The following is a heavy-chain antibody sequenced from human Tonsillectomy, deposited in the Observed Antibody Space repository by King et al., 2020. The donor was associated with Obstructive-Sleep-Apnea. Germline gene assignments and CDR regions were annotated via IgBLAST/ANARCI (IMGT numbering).Heavy chain of an antibody. D-gene: IGHD3-3*01. CDR3: ARDVDYDFWSGYFTNTGYYYYGMDV. CDR2: ISYDGSNK. Sequence: VQLVESGGGVVQPGRSLRLSCAASGFTFSSYAMHWVRQAPGKGLEWVAVISYDGSNKYYADSVKGRFTISRDNSKNTLYLQMNSLRAEDTAVYYCARDVDYDFWSGYFTNTGYYYYGMDVWGQGTTVTVSS. J-gene: IGHJ6*02. V-gene: IGHV3-30*04. CDR1: GFTFSSYA.